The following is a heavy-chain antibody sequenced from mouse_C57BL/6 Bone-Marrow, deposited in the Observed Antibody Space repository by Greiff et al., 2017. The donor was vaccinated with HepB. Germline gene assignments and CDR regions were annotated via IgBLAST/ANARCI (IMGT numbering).Heavy chain of an antibody. CDR1: GFTFSNYW. V-gene: IGHV6-3*01. D-gene: IGHD2-4*01. CDR3: TGRYDYEDYYAMDY. CDR2: IRLKSDNYAT. J-gene: IGHJ4*01. Sequence: EVKLVESGGGLVQPGGSMKLSRVASGFTFSNYWMNWVRQSPEKGLEWVAQIRLKSDNYATHYAESVKGRFTISRDDSKSSVYLQMNNLRAEDTGIYYCTGRYDYEDYYAMDYWGQGTSVTVSS.